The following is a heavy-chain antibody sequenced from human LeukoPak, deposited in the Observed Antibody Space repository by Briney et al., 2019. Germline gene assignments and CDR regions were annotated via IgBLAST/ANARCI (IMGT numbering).Heavy chain of an antibody. V-gene: IGHV1-2*02. Sequence: ASVKVSCKASGYTFTGYYMHWVRQAPGQGLEWMGWINPNSGGTNYGQKFQGRVTMTRDTSISTAYMELSRLRSDDTAVYYCASQKGVTIFGVVSNWFDPWGQGTLVTVSS. D-gene: IGHD3-3*01. CDR1: GYTFTGYY. CDR2: INPNSGGT. J-gene: IGHJ5*02. CDR3: ASQKGVTIFGVVSNWFDP.